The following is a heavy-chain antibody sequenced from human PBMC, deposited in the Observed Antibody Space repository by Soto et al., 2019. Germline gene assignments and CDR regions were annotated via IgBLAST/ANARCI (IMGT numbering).Heavy chain of an antibody. Sequence: GGSLRLSCAASGFTFSSYEMNWVRQAPGRTLAWVSYISSAGDSSYYADSVKGRFTISRDNAKNSLYLQMNSLRVEDTAVYYCARVYCSTTTCHVQAFDSWGQGTLVTVSS. CDR1: GFTFSSYE. J-gene: IGHJ4*02. CDR3: ARVYCSTTTCHVQAFDS. CDR2: ISSAGDSS. D-gene: IGHD2-2*01. V-gene: IGHV3-48*03.